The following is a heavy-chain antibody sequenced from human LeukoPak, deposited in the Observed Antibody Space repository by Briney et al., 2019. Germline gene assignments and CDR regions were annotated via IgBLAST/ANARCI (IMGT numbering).Heavy chain of an antibody. CDR3: ARGRGGSSGWYTGTWFDP. CDR1: GYTFTSYG. J-gene: IGHJ5*02. V-gene: IGHV1-69*13. Sequence: ASVKVSCKASGYTFTSYGISWVRQAPGQGLEWMGGIIPIFGTANYAQKFQGRVTITADESTSTAYMELSSLRSEDTAVYYCARGRGGSSGWYTGTWFDPWGQGTLVTVSS. D-gene: IGHD6-19*01. CDR2: IIPIFGTA.